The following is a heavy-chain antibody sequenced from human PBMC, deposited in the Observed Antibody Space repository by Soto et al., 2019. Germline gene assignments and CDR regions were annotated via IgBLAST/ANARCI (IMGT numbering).Heavy chain of an antibody. Sequence: GGSLRLSCAASGFTFSSYGMHWVRQAPGKGLEWVAVISYDGSNKYYADSVKGRFTISRDNSKNTLYLQMNSLRAEDTAVYYCAKPPWRYCSSTSCYERYFQHWGQGTLVTVSS. D-gene: IGHD2-2*01. V-gene: IGHV3-30*18. CDR1: GFTFSSYG. J-gene: IGHJ1*01. CDR2: ISYDGSNK. CDR3: AKPPWRYCSSTSCYERYFQH.